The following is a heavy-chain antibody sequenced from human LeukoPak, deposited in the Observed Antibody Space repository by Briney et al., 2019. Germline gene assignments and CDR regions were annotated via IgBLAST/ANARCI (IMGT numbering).Heavy chain of an antibody. CDR1: GFTFSNHG. V-gene: IGHV3-23*01. J-gene: IGHJ4*02. D-gene: IGHD2/OR15-2a*01. CDR3: AKDSAKKYDDY. CDR2: ISPSGDIT. Sequence: GGSLRLSCAASGFTFSNHGKNWVRQAPGKGLEWVSGISPSGDITYYVDSVKGRFTISRDNSKNTVYLEVSSLTAEDTAVYYCAKDSAKKYDDYWGQGTLVTVSS.